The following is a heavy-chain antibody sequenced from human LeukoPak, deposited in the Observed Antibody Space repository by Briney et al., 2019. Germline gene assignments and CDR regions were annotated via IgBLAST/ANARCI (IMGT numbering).Heavy chain of an antibody. CDR1: GFTFGSYG. Sequence: GKSLRLSCAASGFTFGSYGMHWVRQAPGRGLEWVSVIYRGGNTYYTDSVKGRFTISRDTSKNTVYLQMNSLRDEDTAVYYCARFHSTNWYWDYWGQGTLVIVSS. CDR2: IYRGGNT. J-gene: IGHJ4*02. CDR3: ARFHSTNWYWDY. V-gene: IGHV3-NL1*01. D-gene: IGHD6-13*01.